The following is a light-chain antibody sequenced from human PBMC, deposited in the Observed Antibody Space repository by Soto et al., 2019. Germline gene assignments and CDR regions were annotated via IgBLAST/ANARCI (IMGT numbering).Light chain of an antibody. V-gene: IGKV1-39*01. Sequence: DIQMSQSPSSLSASVGDIVTNTCRAAESISRHLNWYQQKPGRAPDLLIYAASTLQNGVPSRFTGSGSGTEFTLTITGLQLEDFATYYCQQDYSTLATFGQGTRLEIK. CDR1: ESISRH. CDR2: AAS. J-gene: IGKJ5*01. CDR3: QQDYSTLAT.